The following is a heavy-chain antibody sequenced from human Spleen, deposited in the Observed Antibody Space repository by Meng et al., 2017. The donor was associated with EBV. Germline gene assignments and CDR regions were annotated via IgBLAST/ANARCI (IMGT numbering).Heavy chain of an antibody. CDR2: CIPMFRTT. Sequence: VQAAQEGKETGSWVKALCCASGGRSISCSFSWLRQAPGQGLEWLGGCIPMFRTTNYAQKFHGRVTITADASTSTAYMDLSSLTTDDTAVYYCAFRLIGTTVDDYWGQGTLVTVSS. D-gene: IGHD1-20*01. V-gene: IGHV1-69*01. CDR3: AFRLIGTTVDDY. CDR1: GGRSISCS. J-gene: IGHJ4*02.